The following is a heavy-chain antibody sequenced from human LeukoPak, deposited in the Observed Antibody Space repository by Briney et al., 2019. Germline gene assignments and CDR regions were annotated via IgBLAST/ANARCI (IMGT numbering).Heavy chain of an antibody. CDR2: ISYDGSNK. V-gene: IGHV3-30-3*01. CDR3: ARDGGDFWSGYPPQNFDY. J-gene: IGHJ4*02. D-gene: IGHD3-3*01. CDR1: GFTFTDYY. Sequence: HAGGSLRLSCAASGFTFTDYYMSWVRQAPGKGLEWVAVISYDGSNKYYADSVKGRFTISRDNSKNTLYLQMNSLRAEDTAVYYCARDGGDFWSGYPPQNFDYWGQGTLVTVSS.